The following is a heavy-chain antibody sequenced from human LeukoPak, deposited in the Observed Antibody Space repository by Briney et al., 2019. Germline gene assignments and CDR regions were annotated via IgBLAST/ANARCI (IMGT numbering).Heavy chain of an antibody. Sequence: GGSLRLSCAASGFTFGSYAMSWVRQAPGKGLEWVSAISGSGGSTYYADSVKGRFTISRDNSKNTLYLQMNSLRAEDTAVYYCAKDREYCTNGVCLLDYWGQGTWSPSPQ. J-gene: IGHJ4*02. V-gene: IGHV3-23*01. CDR2: ISGSGGST. CDR3: AKDREYCTNGVCLLDY. CDR1: GFTFGSYA. D-gene: IGHD2-8*01.